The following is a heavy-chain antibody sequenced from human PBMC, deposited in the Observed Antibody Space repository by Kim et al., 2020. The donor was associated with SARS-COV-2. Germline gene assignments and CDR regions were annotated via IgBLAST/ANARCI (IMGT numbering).Heavy chain of an antibody. J-gene: IGHJ4*02. CDR3: ARAHYSSGHRLYY. CDR1: GFTLSSYS. Sequence: GGSLRLSCAASGFTLSSYSMNWVRQAPGKGLEWVSFITSSSSIYYADSVKGRFTISRDNANSSLYLQMNSLRAGDMAVYYCARAHYSSGHRLYYWGQGTLVTVSS. CDR2: ITSSSSI. D-gene: IGHD6-19*01. V-gene: IGHV3-21*01.